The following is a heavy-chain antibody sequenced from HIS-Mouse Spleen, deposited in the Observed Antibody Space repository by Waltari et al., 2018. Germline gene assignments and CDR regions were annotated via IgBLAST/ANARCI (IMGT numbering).Heavy chain of an antibody. CDR3: ARDLGYSSSSEVWFDP. J-gene: IGHJ5*02. CDR1: GFTFSRDW. Sequence: EVQLVESGGGLVQPGGSLRLSCAASGFTFSRDWRPWVRQAPGKGLVWVSRINSDGSSTSYADSVKGRFTISRDNAKNTLYLQMNSLRAEDTAVYYCARDLGYSSSSEVWFDPWGQGTLVTVSS. D-gene: IGHD6-6*01. V-gene: IGHV3-74*01. CDR2: INSDGSST.